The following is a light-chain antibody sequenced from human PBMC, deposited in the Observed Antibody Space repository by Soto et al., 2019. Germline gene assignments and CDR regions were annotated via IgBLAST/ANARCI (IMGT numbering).Light chain of an antibody. CDR2: DAS. J-gene: IGKJ5*01. Sequence: TQSPSSLSASVGDRVTISCRASQSISSNYVAWYQQKPGQAPRLLIYDASSRATGIPNRFSGSRSGTDFTLTISSVEPEDFALYYCHQRNTFGQGTRLEIK. CDR1: QSISSNY. V-gene: IGKV3D-20*02. CDR3: HQRNT.